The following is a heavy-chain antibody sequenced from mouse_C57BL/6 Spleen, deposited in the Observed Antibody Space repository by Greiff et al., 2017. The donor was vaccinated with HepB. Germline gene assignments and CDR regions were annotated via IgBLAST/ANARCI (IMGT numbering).Heavy chain of an antibody. CDR2: SRNKANDYTT. Sequence: EVQGVESGGGLVQSGRSLRLSCATSGFTFSDFYMEWVRQAPGKGLEWIAASRNKANDYTTEYSASVKGRFIVSRDTSQSILYLQMNALRAEDTASYYCARARYGYFDYWGQGTTLTVSS. CDR3: ARARYGYFDY. V-gene: IGHV7-1*01. D-gene: IGHD2-12*01. J-gene: IGHJ2*01. CDR1: GFTFSDFY.